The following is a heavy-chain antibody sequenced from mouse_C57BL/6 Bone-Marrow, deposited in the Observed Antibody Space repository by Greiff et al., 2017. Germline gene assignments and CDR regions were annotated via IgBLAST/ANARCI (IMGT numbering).Heavy chain of an antibody. CDR3: ARGSCDYDVSWFAY. Sequence: VKLQESGAELVKPGASVKMSCKASGYTFTTYPIEWMKQNHGKSLEWIGNFHPYNDDTKYNEKFKGKATLTVEKSSSTVYLELSRLTSDDSAVYDCARGSCDYDVSWFAYWGQGTLVTVSA. CDR1: GYTFTTYP. J-gene: IGHJ3*01. CDR2: FHPYNDDT. V-gene: IGHV1-47*01. D-gene: IGHD2-4*01.